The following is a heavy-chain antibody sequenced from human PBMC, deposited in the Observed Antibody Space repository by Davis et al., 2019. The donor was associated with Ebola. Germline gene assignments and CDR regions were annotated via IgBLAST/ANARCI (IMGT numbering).Heavy chain of an antibody. V-gene: IGHV3-53*04. J-gene: IGHJ3*02. CDR2: IYSGGST. CDR1: GFTFSSYA. Sequence: GGSLRLSCAASGFTFSSYAMSWVRQAPGKGLEWVSVIYSGGSTYYADSVKGRFTISRHNSKNTLYLQMNSLRAEDTAVYYCARVVATVQAFDIWGQGTMVTVSS. D-gene: IGHD5-12*01. CDR3: ARVVATVQAFDI.